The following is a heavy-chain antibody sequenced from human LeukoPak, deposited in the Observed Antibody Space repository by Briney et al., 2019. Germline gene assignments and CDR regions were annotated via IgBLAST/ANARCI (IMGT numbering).Heavy chain of an antibody. Sequence: ASVKVSCKASGYTFTGYYMHWVRQAPGQGLEWMGWINPNSGGTNYAQKFQGRVTMTRDTSISTAYMELSRLRSDDTAVYYCARGIAAAGMGADDAFDIWGQGTMVTVS. J-gene: IGHJ3*02. CDR1: GYTFTGYY. V-gene: IGHV1-2*02. CDR2: INPNSGGT. D-gene: IGHD6-13*01. CDR3: ARGIAAAGMGADDAFDI.